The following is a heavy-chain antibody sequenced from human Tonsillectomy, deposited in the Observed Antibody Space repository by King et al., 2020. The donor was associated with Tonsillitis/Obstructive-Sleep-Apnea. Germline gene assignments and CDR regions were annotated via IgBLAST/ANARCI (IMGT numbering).Heavy chain of an antibody. Sequence: VQLQQSGPGLVKPSQTLSLTCAISGDSVSSNSASWNWIRQSPSRGLEWLGRAYYRSKWKNDYAVSVKSRITINPDPSKNQFSLQLKSVTPDDTAVYYCATWRYDSWGQGTLVTVSS. CDR1: GDSVSSNSAS. D-gene: IGHD3-16*02. J-gene: IGHJ4*02. CDR2: AYYRSKWKN. CDR3: ATWRYDS. V-gene: IGHV6-1*01.